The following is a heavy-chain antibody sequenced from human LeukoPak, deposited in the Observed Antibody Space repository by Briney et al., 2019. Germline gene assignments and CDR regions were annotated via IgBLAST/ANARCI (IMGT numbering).Heavy chain of an antibody. CDR1: GFIFSSYP. V-gene: IGHV3-23*01. CDR3: ANQRGGF. D-gene: IGHD3-10*01. CDR2: ISGTAENT. J-gene: IGHJ4*02. Sequence: GGSLRLSCAASGFIFSSYPMSWVRQAPGKGLEWVSAISGTAENTYYADSVKGRFSISRDNSRNTVHLQMNSLRPEDTAVYYCANQRGGFWSQGTLVTVSS.